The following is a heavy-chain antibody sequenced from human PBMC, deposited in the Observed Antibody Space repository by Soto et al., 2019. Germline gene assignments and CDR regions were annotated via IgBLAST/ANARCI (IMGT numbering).Heavy chain of an antibody. V-gene: IGHV4-31*03. CDR2: ISYSGST. Sequence: SETLSLTCTVSGGSISSGGYCWNWIRQHPGKGLEWIGYISYSGSTYYNPSLKSRVTISVDTSKNQFSLKLSSVTAADTAVYYCAILVAYGELPDAFAIWGQGTMVTVSS. D-gene: IGHD1-7*01. J-gene: IGHJ3*02. CDR1: GGSISSGGYC. CDR3: AILVAYGELPDAFAI.